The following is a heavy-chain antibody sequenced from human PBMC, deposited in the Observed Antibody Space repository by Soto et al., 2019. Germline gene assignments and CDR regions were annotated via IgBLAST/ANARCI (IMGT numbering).Heavy chain of an antibody. J-gene: IGHJ5*02. CDR2: IYPGDSDT. CDR1: GYSFTSYW. Sequence: PGESLKISCKGSGYSFTSYWIGWVRQMPGKGLEWMGIIYPGDSDTRYSPSFQGQVTTSADKSISTAYLQWSSLKASDTAMYYCARQSHYYDSSGLNWFDPWGQGTLVTVSS. CDR3: ARQSHYYDSSGLNWFDP. V-gene: IGHV5-51*01. D-gene: IGHD3-22*01.